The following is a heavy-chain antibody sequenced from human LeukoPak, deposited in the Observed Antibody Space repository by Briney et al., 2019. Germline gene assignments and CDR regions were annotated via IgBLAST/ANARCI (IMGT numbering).Heavy chain of an antibody. V-gene: IGHV4-39*01. J-gene: IGHJ4*02. D-gene: IGHD1-26*01. CDR2: IYYSGST. Sequence: SETLSLTCTVSGGSISSSSYYWGWIRQPPGKGLEWIGSIYYSGSTYYNPSLKSRVTISVDTSKNQFSLKLSSVTAADTAVYYCASRQVSGRSYYFDFWGQGTLVTVSS. CDR1: GGSISSSSYY. CDR3: ASRQVSGRSYYFDF.